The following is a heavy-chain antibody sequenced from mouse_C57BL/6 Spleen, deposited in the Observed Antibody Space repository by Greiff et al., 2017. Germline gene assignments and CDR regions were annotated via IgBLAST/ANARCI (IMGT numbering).Heavy chain of an antibody. Sequence: VQLQQSGAELAKPGASVKLSCKASVYTFTSYWMHWVKQRPGQGLELIGYINPRSGYTKYTQKFKDKATLTADKSSSTAYMQLSSLTYEDSAVYYCARGLITTVVAEGYFDVWGTGTTVTVSS. D-gene: IGHD1-1*01. V-gene: IGHV1-7*01. J-gene: IGHJ1*03. CDR2: INPRSGYT. CDR1: VYTFTSYW. CDR3: ARGLITTVVAEGYFDV.